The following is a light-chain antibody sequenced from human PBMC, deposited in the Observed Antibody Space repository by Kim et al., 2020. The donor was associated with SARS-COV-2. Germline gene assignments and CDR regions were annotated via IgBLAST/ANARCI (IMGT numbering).Light chain of an antibody. J-gene: IGKJ1*01. CDR3: QQYGSSPRT. V-gene: IGKV3-20*01. CDR1: QSVSSSY. CDR2: GAS. Sequence: SPGDSATLSCRASQSVSSSYLAWYQQKPGQAPRLLIYGASSRATGIPDRFSGSGSGTDFTLTISRLESEDFAVYYCQQYGSSPRTFGQGTKVDIK.